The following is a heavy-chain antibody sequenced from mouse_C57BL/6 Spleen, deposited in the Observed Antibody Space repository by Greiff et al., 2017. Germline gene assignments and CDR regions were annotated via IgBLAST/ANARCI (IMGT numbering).Heavy chain of an antibody. CDR2: IDPSDSET. V-gene: IGHV1-52*01. Sequence: QVQLKQPGAELVRPGSSVKLSCKASGYTFTSYWMHWVKQRPIQGLEWIGNIDPSDSETHYNQKFKDKATLTVDKSSSTAYMQLSSLTSEDSAVDYCARSGTAQATHDDGGQGTTLTVSS. CDR1: GYTFTSYW. J-gene: IGHJ2*01. CDR3: ARSGTAQATHDD. D-gene: IGHD3-2*02.